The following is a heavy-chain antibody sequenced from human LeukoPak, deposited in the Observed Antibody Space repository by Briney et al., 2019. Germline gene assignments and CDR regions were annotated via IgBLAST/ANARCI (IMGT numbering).Heavy chain of an antibody. CDR2: IKEDGSEK. V-gene: IGHV3-7*01. Sequence: PGGSLRLSCAASGFTFSISWMTWVRQAPGKGLEWVANIKEDGSEKYYVDSVKGRFTISRDNTKESLYLQMNSLRAEDTAVYYCARFAAGGSYYYYMDVWGKGTTVTVSS. CDR3: ARFAAGGSYYYYMDV. D-gene: IGHD6-25*01. J-gene: IGHJ6*03. CDR1: GFTFSISW.